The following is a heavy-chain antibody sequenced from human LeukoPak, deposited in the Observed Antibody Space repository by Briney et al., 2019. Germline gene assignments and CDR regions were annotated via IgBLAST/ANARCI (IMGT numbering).Heavy chain of an antibody. CDR2: ISYDGSNK. D-gene: IGHD3-3*01. V-gene: IGHV3-30*18. Sequence: GGSLRLSCAASGFTFSSYGMHWVRQAPGKGLEWVAVISYDGSNKYYADSVKGRFTISRDNSKNTPYLQMNSLRAEDTAVYYCAKDRSIFGVVTNAYMDVWGKGTTVTVSS. CDR3: AKDRSIFGVVTNAYMDV. J-gene: IGHJ6*03. CDR1: GFTFSSYG.